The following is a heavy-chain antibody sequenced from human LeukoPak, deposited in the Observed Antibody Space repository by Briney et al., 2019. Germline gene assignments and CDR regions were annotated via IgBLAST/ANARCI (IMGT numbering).Heavy chain of an antibody. D-gene: IGHD3-16*01. CDR2: INPISGTT. J-gene: IGHJ4*02. Sequence: ASVKVSCKGSGYTFTGYYMHWVRQAPGQGLEWMGWINPISGTTNYAQKLQGRVTVTRDTSISTVYMELSRLESDDTAVYYCVIDLMTTPTWDFDYWGQGTLVTVAS. CDR3: VIDLMTTPTWDFDY. CDR1: GYTFTGYY. V-gene: IGHV1-2*02.